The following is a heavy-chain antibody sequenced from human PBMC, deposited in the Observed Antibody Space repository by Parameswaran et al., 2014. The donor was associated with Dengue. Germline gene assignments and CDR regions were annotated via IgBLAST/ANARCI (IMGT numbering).Heavy chain of an antibody. CDR3: ARQGAYCESDCFSFRGPYYYGMDV. Sequence: WIRQPPGKGLEWIGSIYYSGTTHNNPSLKSRVTMSVDTSRNQFSLNLSSVTAADTAVYYCARQGAYCESDCFSFRGPYYYGMDVWGLGTTVTVSS. J-gene: IGHJ6*02. CDR2: IYYSGTT. V-gene: IGHV4-39*01. D-gene: IGHD2-21*02.